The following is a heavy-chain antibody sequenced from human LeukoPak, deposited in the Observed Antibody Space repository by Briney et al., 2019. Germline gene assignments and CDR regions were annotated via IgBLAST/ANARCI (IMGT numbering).Heavy chain of an antibody. CDR3: TRDGGHLAFDY. CDR2: INTGGSST. CDR1: GFTFSSYS. Sequence: GGSLRLSCAASGFTFSSYSMNWVRQAPGKGLVWVSRINTGGSSTSYADSVKGRFTISRDNAKKTLYLQMNSLRAEDTAVYYCTRDGGHLAFDYWGQGTLVTVSS. D-gene: IGHD2-15*01. V-gene: IGHV3-74*01. J-gene: IGHJ4*02.